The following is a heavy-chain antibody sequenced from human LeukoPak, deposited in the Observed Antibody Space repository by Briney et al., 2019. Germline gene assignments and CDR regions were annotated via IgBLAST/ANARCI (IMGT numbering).Heavy chain of an antibody. CDR2: IKQDGSEK. J-gene: IGHJ3*01. V-gene: IGHV3-7*04. Sequence: GRSLSLSCAASGFTFSSYGMHWVRQAPGKGLEWVANIKQDGSEKHYVDSVKGRFTISRDNAKNSLYLQMDSLRAEDTAVYYCVRGRGGDVWGQGTMVTVSS. CDR3: VRGRGGDV. CDR1: GFTFSSYG. D-gene: IGHD2-15*01.